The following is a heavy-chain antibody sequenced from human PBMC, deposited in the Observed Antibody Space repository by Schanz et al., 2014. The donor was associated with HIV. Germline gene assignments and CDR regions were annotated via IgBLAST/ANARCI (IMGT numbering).Heavy chain of an antibody. Sequence: QVQLVESGGGVVQPGRSLRLSCAASGFTFNSYAMHWVRQAPGKGLEGVAVISYDGSNKYYADSVKGRFTISRDNSKNTLYQQMNSLRAEDTAVYYCARGGIWEWDQPDFDYWGQGTLVTVSS. D-gene: IGHD2-15*01. CDR1: GFTFNSYA. J-gene: IGHJ4*02. CDR2: ISYDGSNK. CDR3: ARGGIWEWDQPDFDY. V-gene: IGHV3-30-3*01.